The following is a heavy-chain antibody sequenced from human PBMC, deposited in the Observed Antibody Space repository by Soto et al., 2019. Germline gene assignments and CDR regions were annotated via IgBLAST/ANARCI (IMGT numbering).Heavy chain of an antibody. J-gene: IGHJ4*02. CDR3: ARDRARGYDYSDY. Sequence: GGSLRLSCAASGFTFSDYYMSWIRQAPGEGLEWVSYISSSGSTIYYADSVKGRFTISRDNAKNSLYLQMNSLRAEDTAVYYCARDRARGYDYSDYWGQGTLVTVSS. CDR1: GFTFSDYY. D-gene: IGHD5-12*01. CDR2: ISSSGSTI. V-gene: IGHV3-11*01.